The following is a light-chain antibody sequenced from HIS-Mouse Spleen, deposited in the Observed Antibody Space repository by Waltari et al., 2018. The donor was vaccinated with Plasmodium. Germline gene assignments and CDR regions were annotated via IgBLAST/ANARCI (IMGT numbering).Light chain of an antibody. Sequence: QSALTQPASVPGSPGQSITISCTATSRDVGGYNIVPWYQQHPGKAPKLMIYDVSNRPSGVSNRFSGSKSGNTASLTISGLQAEDEADYYCSSYTSSSTLVFGGGTKLTVL. CDR3: SSYTSSSTLV. CDR1: SRDVGGYNI. J-gene: IGLJ2*01. V-gene: IGLV2-14*03. CDR2: DVS.